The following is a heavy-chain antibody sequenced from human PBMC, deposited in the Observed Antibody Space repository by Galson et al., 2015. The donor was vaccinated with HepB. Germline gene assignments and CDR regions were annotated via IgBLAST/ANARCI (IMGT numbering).Heavy chain of an antibody. Sequence: SLRLSCAASGFTFSSYGMHWVRQAPGKGLEWVAVIWYDGSNKYYADSVKGRFTISRDNSKNTLYLQMNSLRAEDTAVYYCARASGGSYLYYFDYWGQGTLVTVSS. CDR3: ARASGGSYLYYFDY. D-gene: IGHD1-26*01. V-gene: IGHV3-33*08. J-gene: IGHJ4*02. CDR2: IWYDGSNK. CDR1: GFTFSSYG.